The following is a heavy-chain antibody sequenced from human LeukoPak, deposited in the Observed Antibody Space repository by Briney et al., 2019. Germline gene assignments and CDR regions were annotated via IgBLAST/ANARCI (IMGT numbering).Heavy chain of an antibody. D-gene: IGHD6-19*01. Sequence: XSVKVSCKASGYTFTSYGISWVRQASGQGLEWMGWISAYNGDTEYAQNFQGRVTLTTDTSTRTAYMELTSLRSDDTAVYYCARDSRIAVAGTGSWFDFWGQGTLVTVSS. V-gene: IGHV1-18*01. CDR2: ISAYNGDT. J-gene: IGHJ5*01. CDR3: ARDSRIAVAGTGSWFDF. CDR1: GYTFTSYG.